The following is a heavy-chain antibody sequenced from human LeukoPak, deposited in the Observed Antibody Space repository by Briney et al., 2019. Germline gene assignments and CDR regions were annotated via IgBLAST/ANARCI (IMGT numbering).Heavy chain of an antibody. Sequence: PSETLPLTCTVSGGSISDYYWSWIRQPPGKGLEWIAYIYYSGNTKVNPSLESRVTVPVDTSKNQFSLKLTSVTAADTPVYYCARDKWSGGGLAQFDPWGQGTLVTVSS. D-gene: IGHD2-15*01. V-gene: IGHV4-59*01. CDR3: ARDKWSGGGLAQFDP. CDR1: GGSISDYY. J-gene: IGHJ5*02. CDR2: IYYSGNT.